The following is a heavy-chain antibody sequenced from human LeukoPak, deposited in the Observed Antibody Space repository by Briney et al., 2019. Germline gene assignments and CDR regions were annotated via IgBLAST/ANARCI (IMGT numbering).Heavy chain of an antibody. J-gene: IGHJ5*02. CDR3: ARDYGYSSRPNFWFDP. V-gene: IGHV4-38-2*02. CDR1: GYSISSGYY. CDR2: IYHSGST. Sequence: SETLSLTCTVSGYSISSGYYWGWIRQPPGKGLEWIGSIYHSGSTYYNPSLKSRVTISVDTSKNQFSLKLSSVTAADTAVYYCARDYGYSSRPNFWFDPWGQGTLVTVYS. D-gene: IGHD6-13*01.